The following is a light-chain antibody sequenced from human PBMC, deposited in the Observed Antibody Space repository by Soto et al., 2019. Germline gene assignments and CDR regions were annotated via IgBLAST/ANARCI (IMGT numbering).Light chain of an antibody. J-gene: IGKJ2*01. CDR3: QQSFHTPYT. CDR1: QSITSY. Sequence: DIEMIQSPPSLSASVGDRITITCRASQSITSYLNWYQQKSGKAPSLLIYEASTFQSGVPSRFSGSGSGTDFTLAITNLQPEDFATYYCQQSFHTPYTFGQGTKLEI. V-gene: IGKV1-39*01. CDR2: EAS.